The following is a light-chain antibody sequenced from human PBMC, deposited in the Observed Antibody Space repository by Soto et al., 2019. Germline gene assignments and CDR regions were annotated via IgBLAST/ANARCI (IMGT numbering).Light chain of an antibody. CDR2: TAS. V-gene: IGKV1-39*01. CDR1: QSISTY. CDR3: QQSYATHS. J-gene: IGKJ1*01. Sequence: DIQMTQSPSSLSASVGDRVTITCRASQSISTYLNWYQQKPGKAPKLLIYTASGLQGGVPSRFSGSGSGTEFTLTISSLQPEDFATYYCQQSYATHSFGQGTRVEIK.